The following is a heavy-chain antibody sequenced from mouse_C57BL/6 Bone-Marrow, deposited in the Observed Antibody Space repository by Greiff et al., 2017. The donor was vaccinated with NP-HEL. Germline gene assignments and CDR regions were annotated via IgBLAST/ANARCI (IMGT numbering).Heavy chain of an antibody. CDR1: GYTFTDYE. CDR2: LDPETGGT. Sequence: SGAELVRPGASVTLSCKASGYTFTDYEMHWVKQTPVHGLEWIGALDPETGGTAYNQKFKGKAILTADKSSSTAYMELRSLTSEDSAVYYCTNYYYGSSYDYWGQGTTLTVSS. CDR3: TNYYYGSSYDY. D-gene: IGHD1-1*01. V-gene: IGHV1-15*01. J-gene: IGHJ2*01.